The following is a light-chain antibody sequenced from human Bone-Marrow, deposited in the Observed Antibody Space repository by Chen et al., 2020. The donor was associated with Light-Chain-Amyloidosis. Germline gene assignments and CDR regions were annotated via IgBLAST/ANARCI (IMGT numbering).Light chain of an antibody. CDR2: KDI. V-gene: IGLV3-25*03. CDR1: ALPRQF. CDR3: QSADNSGNNVV. Sequence: SYELTQPPSVSLSPGQTARITCSGDALPRQFGYWYQQKPGQAPVLVIYKDIERPSGSPERFSGARSGTTVTLTISGVQAEDEADYYCQSADNSGNNVVFGGVTKLTVL. J-gene: IGLJ2*01.